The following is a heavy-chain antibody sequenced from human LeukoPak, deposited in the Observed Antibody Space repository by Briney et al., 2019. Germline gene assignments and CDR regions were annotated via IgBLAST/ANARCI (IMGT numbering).Heavy chain of an antibody. CDR3: ARHPRIAVAGIHFDY. CDR2: IYYSGST. D-gene: IGHD6-19*01. Sequence: PSETLSLTCTVSGGSISSSSYYWGWIRQPPGKGLGWIGSIYYSGSTYYNPSLKSRVTISVDTSKNQFSLKLSSVTAADTAVYYCARHPRIAVAGIHFDYWGQGTLVTVSS. CDR1: GGSISSSSYY. J-gene: IGHJ4*02. V-gene: IGHV4-39*01.